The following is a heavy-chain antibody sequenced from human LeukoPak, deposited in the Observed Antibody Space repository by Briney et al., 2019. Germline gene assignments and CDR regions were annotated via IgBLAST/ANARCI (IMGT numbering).Heavy chain of an antibody. V-gene: IGHV1-24*01. CDR1: GYTLTELS. J-gene: IGHJ4*02. CDR2: FDPEEGKI. D-gene: IGHD6-19*01. Sequence: ASVKVSCKVSGYTLTELSIHWVRQAPGKGLEWMGGFDPEEGKIIYAQKFQGRVTMTEDTSTDTAYMELSSLRSEDTAVYYCARFAVHRRLAVNGQFGLDYWGQGTLVTVSS. CDR3: ARFAVHRRLAVNGQFGLDY.